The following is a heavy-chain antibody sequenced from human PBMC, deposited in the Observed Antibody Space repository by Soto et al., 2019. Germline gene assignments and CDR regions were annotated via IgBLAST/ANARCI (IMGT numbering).Heavy chain of an antibody. V-gene: IGHV3-30*18. CDR2: ISYDGSNK. Sequence: PGGSLRLSCAASGFTFSSYGRHWVRQAPGKGLEWVAVISYDGSNKYYADSVKGRFTISRDNSKNTLYLQMNSLRAEDTAVYYCAKALGDYGPPFDYWGQGTLVTVS. CDR3: AKALGDYGPPFDY. D-gene: IGHD4-17*01. J-gene: IGHJ4*02. CDR1: GFTFSSYG.